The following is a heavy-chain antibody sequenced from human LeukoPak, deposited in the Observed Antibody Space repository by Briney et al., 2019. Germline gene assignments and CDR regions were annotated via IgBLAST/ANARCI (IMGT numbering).Heavy chain of an antibody. V-gene: IGHV3-30-3*01. Sequence: GGSLRLSCAASGFTFSSYAMHWVRQAPGKGLEWVAVISYDGSNKYYADFVKGRFTISRDNSKNTLYLQMNSLRAEDTAVYYCARDRDSSSWSTRDAFDIWGQGTMVTVSS. CDR2: ISYDGSNK. CDR3: ARDRDSSSWSTRDAFDI. J-gene: IGHJ3*02. D-gene: IGHD6-13*01. CDR1: GFTFSSYA.